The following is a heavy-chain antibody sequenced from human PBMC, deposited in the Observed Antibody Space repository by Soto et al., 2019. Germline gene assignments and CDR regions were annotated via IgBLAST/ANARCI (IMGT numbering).Heavy chain of an antibody. Sequence: EVQLLESGGGLVEPGGSLRLSCAASGFTFSSYAVSWVRQAPGKGLEWVSGISGSGYSTYYADSVKGRFTISRDNSKNTLYLQMNSLRAEDTAVYYGAKLLGHCSTTSCFVFPVTYWGHGTLVTVSS. D-gene: IGHD2-2*01. CDR2: ISGSGYST. CDR1: GFTFSSYA. V-gene: IGHV3-23*01. J-gene: IGHJ4*01. CDR3: AKLLGHCSTTSCFVFPVTY.